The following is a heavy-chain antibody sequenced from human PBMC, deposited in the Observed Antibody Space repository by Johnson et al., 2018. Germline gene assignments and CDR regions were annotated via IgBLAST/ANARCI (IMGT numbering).Heavy chain of an antibody. CDR1: GFTFSSYG. CDR2: ISYDGSNK. Sequence: QVQLVQSGGGVVQPGRSLRLSCAASGFTFSSYGMHWVRQAPGKGLAWVAVISYDGSNKYYADSVKGRFIISRDNSKNTLYLQMNSLSAEDTAVYYCAADQEVGATRGVLVYFQHWGQGTLVTVSS. CDR3: AADQEVGATRGVLVYFQH. V-gene: IGHV3-30*03. D-gene: IGHD1-26*01. J-gene: IGHJ1*01.